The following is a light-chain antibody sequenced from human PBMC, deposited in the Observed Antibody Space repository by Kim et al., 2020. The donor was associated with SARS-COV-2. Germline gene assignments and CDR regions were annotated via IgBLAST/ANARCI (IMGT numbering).Light chain of an antibody. CDR1: QSISSW. Sequence: IQMTQSPSTLSASVGDRVTITCRASQSISSWLAWYQQKPGKAPKLLIYDASSLESGVPSRFSGSGSGTEFTLTISRLEPEDFAVYYCQQYGSTPPEITFGPGTKVDIK. V-gene: IGKV1-5*01. CDR2: DAS. CDR3: QQYGSTPPEIT. J-gene: IGKJ3*01.